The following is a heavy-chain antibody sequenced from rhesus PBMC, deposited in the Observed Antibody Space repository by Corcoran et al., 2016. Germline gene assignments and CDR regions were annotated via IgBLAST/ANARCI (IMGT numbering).Heavy chain of an antibody. CDR2: IYGSGGST. J-gene: IGHJ5-2*02. Sequence: QVQLQESGPGLVKPSATLPLTCAVSGASISSTYWSWIRQAPGKGLEWIGRIYGSGGSTDDNPSLKSLVTISIDTSKNQFSLKLSSVTAADTAVYYCAREKSGWSGFNALDVWGRGVLVTVAS. V-gene: IGHV4S2*01. CDR3: AREKSGWSGFNALDV. D-gene: IGHD6S26*01. CDR1: GASISSTY.